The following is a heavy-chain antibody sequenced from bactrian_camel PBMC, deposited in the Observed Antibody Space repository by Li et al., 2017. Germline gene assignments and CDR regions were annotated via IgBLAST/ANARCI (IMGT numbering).Heavy chain of an antibody. CDR1: GSGYISGTYC. CDR3: AADRYSDCDDASRAVRCEY. J-gene: IGHJ4*01. CDR2: IPPGGRST. Sequence: HVQLVESGGGSVQPGGSLRLSCAASGSGYISGTYCLGWFRQAPGKEREGVAGIPPGGRSTYYGDSVKGRFTISQDSTKNTLYLHMTSLKPEDTAMYYCAADRYSDCDDASRAVRCEYWGQGTQVTVS. D-gene: IGHD1*01. V-gene: IGHV3S54*01.